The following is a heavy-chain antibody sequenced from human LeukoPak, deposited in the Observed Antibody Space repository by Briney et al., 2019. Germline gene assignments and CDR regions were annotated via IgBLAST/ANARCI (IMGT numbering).Heavy chain of an antibody. D-gene: IGHD2-21*01. CDR2: IWYDGSNK. V-gene: IGHV3-33*01. CDR1: GFTFSSYG. J-gene: IGHJ3*02. Sequence: GGSLRLSCAASGFTFSSYGMHWVRQAPGKGLEWVAVIWYDGSNKYYADSVKGRFTISRDNSKNTLYLQMNSLKTEDTAVYYCTTVVVIAIQADRAFDIWGQGTMVTVSS. CDR3: TTVVVIAIQADRAFDI.